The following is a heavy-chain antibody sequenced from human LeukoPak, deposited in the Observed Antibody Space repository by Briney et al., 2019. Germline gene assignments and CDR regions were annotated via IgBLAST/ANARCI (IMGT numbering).Heavy chain of an antibody. V-gene: IGHV4-34*01. J-gene: IGHJ4*02. Sequence: PSETLSLTCAVYGGSFSGYYWSWIRQPPGKGLEWIGEINHSGSTNYNPSLKSRVTISVDTSKNQFSLKLSSVTAADTAVYYCARVLMAAAGTGFDYWGQGTLVTVSS. CDR2: INHSGST. CDR3: ARVLMAAAGTGFDY. D-gene: IGHD6-13*01. CDR1: GGSFSGYY.